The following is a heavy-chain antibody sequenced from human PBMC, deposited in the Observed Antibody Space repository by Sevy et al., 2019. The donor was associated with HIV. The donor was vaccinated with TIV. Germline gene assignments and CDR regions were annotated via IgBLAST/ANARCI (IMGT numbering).Heavy chain of an antibody. CDR3: ARVEYCGGDCYSGYYGMDV. CDR2: INPNSGGT. CDR1: GYTFTGYY. J-gene: IGHJ6*02. Sequence: ASVKVSCKASGYTFTGYYMHWVRQAPGQGLEWMGRINPNSGGTNYAQKFQGRVTMTRETSISTAYMELSRLRSDDTAVYYCARVEYCGGDCYSGYYGMDVWGQGTTVTVSS. D-gene: IGHD2-21*01. V-gene: IGHV1-2*06.